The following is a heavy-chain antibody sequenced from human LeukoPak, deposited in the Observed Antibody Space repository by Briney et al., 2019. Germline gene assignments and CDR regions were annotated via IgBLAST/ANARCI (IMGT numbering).Heavy chain of an antibody. V-gene: IGHV4-31*03. Sequence: PSETLSLTCTVSGGSISSGGYYWSWIRQHPGKGLEWIGYIYYSGSTYYNPSLKSRVTISVDTSKNQFSLKLSSVTAADTAVYYCARTGDSNAFDIWGQGTMVTVSS. CDR3: ARTGDSNAFDI. J-gene: IGHJ3*02. CDR1: GGSISSGGYY. D-gene: IGHD4-17*01. CDR2: IYYSGST.